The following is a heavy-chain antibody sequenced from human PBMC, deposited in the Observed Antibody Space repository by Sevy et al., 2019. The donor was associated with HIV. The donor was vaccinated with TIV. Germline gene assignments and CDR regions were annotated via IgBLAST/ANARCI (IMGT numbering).Heavy chain of an antibody. CDR2: FDPEDDET. Sequence: ASVKVSCKVSGYTLSRLSMHWLRQGPGKGLEWMGRFDPEDDETIYAQKFQGRVTMTEDTSTDTAYMELSSLRFEDTAVYYCATAKDYYENSGDPFDYWGQGTLVTVSS. CDR3: ATAKDYYENSGDPFDY. J-gene: IGHJ4*02. CDR1: GYTLSRLS. D-gene: IGHD3-22*01. V-gene: IGHV1-24*01.